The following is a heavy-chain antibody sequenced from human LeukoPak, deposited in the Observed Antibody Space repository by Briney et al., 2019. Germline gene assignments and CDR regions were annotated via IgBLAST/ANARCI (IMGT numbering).Heavy chain of an antibody. Sequence: PGRSLRLSCTTSGFTFGDYAMSWVRQAPGKGLEWVGFIRSKAYGGTTEYAASVKGRFTISRDDSRRIVYLQMNSLKTEDTAVYYCTRDMTTVTPGYFQYWGQGTLVTVSS. D-gene: IGHD4-17*01. CDR3: TRDMTTVTPGYFQY. V-gene: IGHV3-49*04. J-gene: IGHJ1*01. CDR2: IRSKAYGGTT. CDR1: GFTFGDYA.